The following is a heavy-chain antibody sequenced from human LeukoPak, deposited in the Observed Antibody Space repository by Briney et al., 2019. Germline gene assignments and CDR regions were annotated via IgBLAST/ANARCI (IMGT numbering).Heavy chain of an antibody. Sequence: GGSLRLSCAASGFTFSSYSMNWVRQAPGKGLEWVSHISTSSGTIYYADSVKGRFTTSRDNAKNSLYLQMNSLRDEDTAVYYCAGVLRGAFDIWGQGTMVTVSS. CDR2: ISTSSGTI. CDR3: AGVLRGAFDI. V-gene: IGHV3-48*02. CDR1: GFTFSSYS. D-gene: IGHD3-10*01. J-gene: IGHJ3*02.